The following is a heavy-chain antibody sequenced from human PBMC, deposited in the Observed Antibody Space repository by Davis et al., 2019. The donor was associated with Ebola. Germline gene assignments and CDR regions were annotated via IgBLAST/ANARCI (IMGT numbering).Heavy chain of an antibody. V-gene: IGHV3-23*01. CDR3: AKRGGQQLHLDYYYYYYGMDV. D-gene: IGHD6-13*01. CDR2: ISGSGGST. Sequence: PGGSLRLSCAASGFTFSSYAMSWVRQAPGKGLEWVSAISGSGGSTYYADSVKGRFTISRDNSKNTLYLQMNSLRAEDTAVYYCAKRGGQQLHLDYYYYYYGMDVWGQGTTVTVSS. J-gene: IGHJ6*02. CDR1: GFTFSSYA.